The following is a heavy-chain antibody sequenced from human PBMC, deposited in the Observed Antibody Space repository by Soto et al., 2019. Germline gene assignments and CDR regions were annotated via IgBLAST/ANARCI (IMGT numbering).Heavy chain of an antibody. CDR2: ISGGGST. CDR3: PKGRAVAGQGPGIFDY. Sequence: EVQLLESGGGLVQPGGSLRLSCAASGFTFSSYVMSWVRQAPGKGLEWVSAISGGGSTYYADSVKGRLTISRDNSKNTLYLQMNSLRAEDTALYYCPKGRAVAGQGPGIFDYWGQGTLVSVSS. CDR1: GFTFSSYV. V-gene: IGHV3-23*01. J-gene: IGHJ4*02. D-gene: IGHD6-19*01.